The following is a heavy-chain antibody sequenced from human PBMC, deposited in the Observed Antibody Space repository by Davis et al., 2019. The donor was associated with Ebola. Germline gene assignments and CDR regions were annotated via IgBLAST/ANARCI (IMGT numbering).Heavy chain of an antibody. V-gene: IGHV4-38-2*02. CDR2: IYHSGST. CDR3: ARVTTVRAFDI. J-gene: IGHJ3*02. CDR1: GSSISSGYY. Sequence: PSETLSLTCTVSGSSISSGYYWGWIRQPPGKGLEWIGSIYHSGSTYYNPSLKSRVTISVDTSKNQFSLKLSSVTAADTAVYYCARVTTVRAFDIWGQGTMVTVSS. D-gene: IGHD4-11*01.